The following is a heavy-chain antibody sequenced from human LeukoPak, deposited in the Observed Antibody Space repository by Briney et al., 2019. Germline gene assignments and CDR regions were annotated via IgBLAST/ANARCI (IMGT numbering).Heavy chain of an antibody. Sequence: GASVKVSCKVSGYTLTELSMHWVRQAPGKGLEWMGGFDPEDGETIYAQKFQGRVTMTEDTSTDTAYMELSSLRSEDTAVYYCATNPGRDLYCSGGSCYSGWFDPWGQGTLVTVSS. D-gene: IGHD2-15*01. CDR3: ATNPGRDLYCSGGSCYSGWFDP. V-gene: IGHV1-24*01. CDR1: GYTLTELS. CDR2: FDPEDGET. J-gene: IGHJ5*02.